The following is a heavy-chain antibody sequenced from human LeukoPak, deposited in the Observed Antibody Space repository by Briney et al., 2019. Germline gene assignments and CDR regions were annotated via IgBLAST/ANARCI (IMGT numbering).Heavy chain of an antibody. D-gene: IGHD2-15*01. CDR2: IYSGGST. CDR3: ARDPYCSGGSCYYGMDV. Sequence: GGSLRLSCAASGFTVSSNYMSWVRQAPGKGLEWVSVIYSGGSTYYADSVKGRFTISRDNSKSTLYLQMNSLRAEDTAVYYCARDPYCSGGSCYYGMDVWGQGTTVTVSS. V-gene: IGHV3-66*01. CDR1: GFTVSSNY. J-gene: IGHJ6*02.